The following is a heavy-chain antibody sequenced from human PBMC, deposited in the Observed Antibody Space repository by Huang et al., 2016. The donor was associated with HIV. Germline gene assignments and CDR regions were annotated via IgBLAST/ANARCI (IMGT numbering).Heavy chain of an antibody. V-gene: IGHV4-59*01. D-gene: IGHD6-19*01. J-gene: IGHJ4*02. Sequence: QVILQESGPGLVKPSETLSLTCTVSGDSINSDYWSWVRQPPGKGLEWVGHISHSGTPGENPSLKGRATISIDTSKTQFSLRLTSVTAADTAVYYCARYVPVAQYFFRYWGQGALVTVSS. CDR2: ISHSGTP. CDR3: ARYVPVAQYFFRY. CDR1: GDSINSDY.